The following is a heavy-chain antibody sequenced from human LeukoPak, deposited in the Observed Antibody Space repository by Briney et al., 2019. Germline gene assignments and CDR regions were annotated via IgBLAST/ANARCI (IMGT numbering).Heavy chain of an antibody. CDR1: GGSITSSNHY. D-gene: IGHD6-19*01. Sequence: SETLSLTCTVSGGSITSSNHYWAWIRQPPGKGLEWIGSLYYTGSTYYNPSLKSRVTISVDTSKNQFSLKLNSVTAADTAVYYCARHSFSGWPYYFDYWGQGTLVTVSS. J-gene: IGHJ4*02. V-gene: IGHV4-39*01. CDR2: LYYTGST. CDR3: ARHSFSGWPYYFDY.